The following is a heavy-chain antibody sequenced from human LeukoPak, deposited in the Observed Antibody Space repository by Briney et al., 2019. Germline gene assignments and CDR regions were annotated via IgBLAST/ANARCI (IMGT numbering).Heavy chain of an antibody. CDR2: ISAYNGNT. CDR1: GYTFTSYG. J-gene: IGHJ5*02. D-gene: IGHD6-6*01. V-gene: IGHV1-18*01. CDR3: ARVYRGDSSSSSWSDP. Sequence: SVKVSCKASGYTFTSYGISWVRQAPGQGLEWMGWISAYNGNTNYAQKLQGRVTMTTDTSTSTAYKELRSLTSDDTAVYYCARVYRGDSSSSSWSDPWGQGTLVTVSS.